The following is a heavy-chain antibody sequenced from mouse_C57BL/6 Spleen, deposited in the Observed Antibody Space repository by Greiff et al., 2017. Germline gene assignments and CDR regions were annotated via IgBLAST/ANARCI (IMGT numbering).Heavy chain of an antibody. V-gene: IGHV1-20*01. CDR3: ASFDYYGSSYNYAMDY. Sequence: EVKLVESGPELVKPGDSVKISCKASGYSFTGYFMNWVMQSHGKSLEWIGRINPYNGDTFYNQKFKGKATLTVDKSSSTAHMELRSLTSEDSAVYYCASFDYYGSSYNYAMDYWGQGTSVTVSS. J-gene: IGHJ4*01. CDR2: INPYNGDT. D-gene: IGHD1-1*01. CDR1: GYSFTGYF.